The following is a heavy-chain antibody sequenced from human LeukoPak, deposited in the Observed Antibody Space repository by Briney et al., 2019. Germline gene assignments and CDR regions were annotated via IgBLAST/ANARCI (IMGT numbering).Heavy chain of an antibody. CDR3: TRHREVAAVSDY. D-gene: IGHD6-13*01. CDR2: ISSSSSYI. V-gene: IGHV3-21*01. CDR1: GFTFSSYS. Sequence: GGSLRLSCAASGFTFSSYSMNWVRQAPGKGLEWVSSISSSSSYIYYADSVKGRFTISRDNAKNSLYLQMNSLRAEDTAVYYWTRHREVAAVSDYWGQGTLVTVSP. J-gene: IGHJ4*02.